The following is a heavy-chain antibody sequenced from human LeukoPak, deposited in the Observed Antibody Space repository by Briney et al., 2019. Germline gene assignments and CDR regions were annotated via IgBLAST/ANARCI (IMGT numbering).Heavy chain of an antibody. D-gene: IGHD1-26*01. J-gene: IGHJ4*02. CDR3: LGGGTYGY. CDR1: GFTFSTYD. Sequence: GGSLRLSCAASGFTFSTYDMHWVRQATGKGLEWVSGMGKTAGDTYYSGSVRGRFTISRDNAKNTLYLQMNSLGAEDTAVYYCLGGGTYGYWGQGTLVTVSS. V-gene: IGHV3-13*04. CDR2: MGKTAGDT.